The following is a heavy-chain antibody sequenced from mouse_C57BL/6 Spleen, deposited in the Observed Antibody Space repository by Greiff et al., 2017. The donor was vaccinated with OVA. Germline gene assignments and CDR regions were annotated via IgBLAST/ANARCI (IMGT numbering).Heavy chain of an antibody. J-gene: IGHJ4*01. V-gene: IGHV1-64*01. Sequence: QVQLKQPGAELVKPGASVKLSCKASGYTFTSYWMHWVKQRPGQGLEWIGMIHPNSGSTNYNEKFKSKATLTVDKSSSTAYMQLSSLTSEDSAVYYCARVGYYGSSYGDYAMDYWGQGTSVTVSS. CDR1: GYTFTSYW. CDR2: IHPNSGST. CDR3: ARVGYYGSSYGDYAMDY. D-gene: IGHD1-1*01.